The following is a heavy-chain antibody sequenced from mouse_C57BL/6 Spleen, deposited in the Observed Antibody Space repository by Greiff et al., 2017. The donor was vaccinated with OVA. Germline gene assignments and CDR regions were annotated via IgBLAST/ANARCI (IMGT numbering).Heavy chain of an antibody. J-gene: IGHJ1*03. CDR3: ARGYYGSSYPWYFDV. CDR1: GYTFPSYW. Sequence: QVQLQQSGAELVKPGASVKMSCKASGYTFPSYWLTWVKQRPGQGLEWIGDIYPGSGSTNYNEKFKSKATLTVDTSSSTAYMQLSSLTSEDSAVYYCARGYYGSSYPWYFDVWGTGTTVTVSS. V-gene: IGHV1-55*01. D-gene: IGHD1-1*01. CDR2: IYPGSGST.